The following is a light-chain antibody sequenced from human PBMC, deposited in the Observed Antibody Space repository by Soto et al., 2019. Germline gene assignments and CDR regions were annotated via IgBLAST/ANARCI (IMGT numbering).Light chain of an antibody. V-gene: IGLV1-40*01. CDR2: VNS. CDR3: QSYDSSLSGSYV. J-gene: IGLJ1*01. CDR1: SSNIVAGYD. Sequence: QAELTQPPSVSWAPGQRVTISCTGSSSNIVAGYDVQWYQQLPVTAPKLLIYVNSNLPSGVPCRFFGSKSCTSASLAITGLQAEDEADYYCQSYDSSLSGSYVFGTGTKVTVL.